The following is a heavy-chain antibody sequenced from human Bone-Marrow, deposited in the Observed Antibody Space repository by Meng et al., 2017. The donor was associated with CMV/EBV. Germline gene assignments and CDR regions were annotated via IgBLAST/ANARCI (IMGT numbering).Heavy chain of an antibody. CDR1: GYTLTDYY. CDR2: INPNTDT. Sequence: QLGQSGALRNNLGASVYVSCKASGYTLTDYYIHWVRQAPGQWLEWMGWINPNTDTNYAQNFQGRVTMTRDMSINTAYMELSRLTSGDTAVYYCARSSGWSRFDYWGQGTLVTVSS. J-gene: IGHJ4*02. V-gene: IGHV1-2*02. D-gene: IGHD6-19*01. CDR3: ARSSGWSRFDY.